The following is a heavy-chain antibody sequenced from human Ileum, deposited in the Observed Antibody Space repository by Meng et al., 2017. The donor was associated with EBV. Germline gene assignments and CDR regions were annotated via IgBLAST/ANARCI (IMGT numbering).Heavy chain of an antibody. V-gene: IGHV4-4*02. Sequence: QVQLQEVGPGLVKPSGTLSLTCTVSGDSISSDIWWSWVRQPPGKGLEWIGEVYHRGDTNYNPSLKSRVDISVDKSKNQFYLSLFSVAAADTAVYYCGRDQGRELINHWGQGTLVTVSS. CDR3: GRDQGRELINH. CDR2: VYHRGDT. J-gene: IGHJ4*02. CDR1: GDSISSDIW. D-gene: IGHD1-7*01.